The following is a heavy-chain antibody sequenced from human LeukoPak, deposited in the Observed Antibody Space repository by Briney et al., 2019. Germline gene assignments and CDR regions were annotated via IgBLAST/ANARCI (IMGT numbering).Heavy chain of an antibody. Sequence: PSETLSLTCTVSGDSMNNYYWSWIRQPPGKGLEWIGNINYSGSTNSNPSLKSRATISVDTSKNQFSLKLSSVTAADTAVYYCARVVSYYDSSGYSPHYYFDYWGQGTLVTVSS. V-gene: IGHV4-59*01. CDR1: GDSMNNYY. CDR3: ARVVSYYDSSGYSPHYYFDY. J-gene: IGHJ4*02. D-gene: IGHD3-22*01. CDR2: INYSGST.